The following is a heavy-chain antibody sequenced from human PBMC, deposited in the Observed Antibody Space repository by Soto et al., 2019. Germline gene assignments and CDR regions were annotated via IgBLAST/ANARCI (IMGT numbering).Heavy chain of an antibody. J-gene: IGHJ4*02. V-gene: IGHV3-30*03. D-gene: IGHD1-7*01. CDR1: GFTFSNYG. CDR2: ISYDGTNK. CDR3: ARGHAWNFPSLDN. Sequence: PGGALRLSCAASGFTFSNYGIHWVRQAPCKGLEWVALISYDGTNKYYAESVKGRFTISRDNSKNTLYLQMDSLRTEDTAVYYCARGHAWNFPSLDNWGQGTLVTVSS.